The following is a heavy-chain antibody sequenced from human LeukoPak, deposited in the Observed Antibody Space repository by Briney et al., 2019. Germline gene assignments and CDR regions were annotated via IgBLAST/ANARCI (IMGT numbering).Heavy chain of an antibody. V-gene: IGHV3-21*01. Sequence: GGSLRLSCAASGFTFSSYSMNWVRQAPGKGLEWVSSISSSSSYIYYADSVKGRFTISRDNAKNSLYLQMNSLRAEDTAVYYCARDRGCSYGFDYWGQGTLVTVSS. CDR2: ISSSSSYI. CDR3: ARDRGCSYGFDY. D-gene: IGHD5-18*01. J-gene: IGHJ4*02. CDR1: GFTFSSYS.